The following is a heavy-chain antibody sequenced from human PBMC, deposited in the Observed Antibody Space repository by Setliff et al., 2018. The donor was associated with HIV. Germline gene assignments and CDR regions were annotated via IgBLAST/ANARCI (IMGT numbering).Heavy chain of an antibody. CDR3: ARVSRGGWQQLARWDYYYTDV. J-gene: IGHJ6*03. Sequence: ASVKVSCKASGYTFTSYDINWVRQATRQGLEWMGWMNPNTGHTGYAQKFQGRVTITRNTSISTAYMELSSLRSEDTAVYYCARVSRGGWQQLARWDYYYTDVWGKGTTVTVSS. CDR1: GYTFTSYD. D-gene: IGHD6-13*01. CDR2: MNPNTGHT. V-gene: IGHV1-8*03.